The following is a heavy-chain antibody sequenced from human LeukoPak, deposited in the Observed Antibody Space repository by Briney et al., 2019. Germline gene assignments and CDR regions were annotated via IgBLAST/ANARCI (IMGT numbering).Heavy chain of an antibody. J-gene: IGHJ3*02. CDR1: GFTFSSYA. D-gene: IGHD3-10*01. V-gene: IGHV3-30*04. Sequence: GGSLRLSCAASGFTFSSYAMHWVRQAPGKGLEWVAVISYDGSDKYSADSVKGRFTISRDNSKNTLYLQMNSLRAEDTAVYYCARDSYYGSGVNAFDIWGQGTMVTVSS. CDR2: ISYDGSDK. CDR3: ARDSYYGSGVNAFDI.